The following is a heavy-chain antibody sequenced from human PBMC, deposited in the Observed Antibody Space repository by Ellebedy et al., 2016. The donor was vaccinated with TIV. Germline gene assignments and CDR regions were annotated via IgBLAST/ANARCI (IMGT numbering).Heavy chain of an antibody. CDR3: TGWRSGDPT. CDR2: IRSKAYGGTT. V-gene: IGHV3-49*03. Sequence: GESLKISCTASGFTFGDYGMSWFRQAPGKGLEWVGFIRSKAYGGTTEYAASVKGRFTISRDDSKNSLYLQMNSLKIEDTAVYYCTGWRSGDPTWGQGTLVTVSS. D-gene: IGHD4-17*01. J-gene: IGHJ5*02. CDR1: GFTFGDYG.